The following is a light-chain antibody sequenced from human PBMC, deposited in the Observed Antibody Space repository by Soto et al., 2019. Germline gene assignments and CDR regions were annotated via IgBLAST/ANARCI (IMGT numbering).Light chain of an antibody. CDR3: SSYTSTNHVV. V-gene: IGLV2-14*01. CDR2: EVT. Sequence: QSALTQPASVSGSPGQSITISCTGTSSDVGGYNYVSWYQQHPGKAPKLVIYEVTKRPSGVSNRFSGSKSGNTASLTISGLQAEDETDYYCSSYTSTNHVVFGGGTKLPS. CDR1: SSDVGGYNY. J-gene: IGLJ2*01.